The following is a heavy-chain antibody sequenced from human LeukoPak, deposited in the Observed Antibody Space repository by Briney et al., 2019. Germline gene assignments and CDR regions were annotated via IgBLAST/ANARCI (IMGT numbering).Heavy chain of an antibody. J-gene: IGHJ4*02. CDR3: ARTRGYSYGKGFDY. D-gene: IGHD5-18*01. V-gene: IGHV4-61*01. CDR1: GDSVTSGSYY. CDR2: IYYSGST. Sequence: SETLSLTCTVSGDSVTSGSYYWSWIRQPPGKGLEWIGYIYYSGSTNYNPSLKSRVTISVDTSKNQFSLRLSSVTAADTAVYYCARTRGYSYGKGFDYWGQGTLVTASS.